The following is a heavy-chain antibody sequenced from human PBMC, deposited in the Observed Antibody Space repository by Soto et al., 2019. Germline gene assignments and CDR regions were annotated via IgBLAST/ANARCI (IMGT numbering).Heavy chain of an antibody. J-gene: IGHJ4*02. D-gene: IGHD6-19*01. Sequence: QVQRVESGGGVVQPGRSLRLSCAASGFTFSDFDMHWVRQAPGKGLEWVAVISYDGSNEHYADSVKGRFTISRDNSKKTLYLQMNSLRAEDTAIYYCERDVYSIGWYESDDWGQGTLVTVSS. V-gene: IGHV3-30-3*01. CDR1: GFTFSDFD. CDR3: ERDVYSIGWYESDD. CDR2: ISYDGSNE.